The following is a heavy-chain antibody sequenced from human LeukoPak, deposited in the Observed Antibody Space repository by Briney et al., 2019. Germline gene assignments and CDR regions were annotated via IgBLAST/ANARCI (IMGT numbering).Heavy chain of an antibody. Sequence: GSLRLSCGASGFTFSNSAMSWVRQAPGKGLEWVSAITGSGGSTYYADSVKGRFTISRDNSKKTLYLQMNSLRAEDTAVYFCARYQWPIAFNIWGQGTMVTVSS. V-gene: IGHV3-23*01. CDR1: GFTFSNSA. J-gene: IGHJ3*02. D-gene: IGHD6-19*01. CDR2: ITGSGGST. CDR3: ARYQWPIAFNI.